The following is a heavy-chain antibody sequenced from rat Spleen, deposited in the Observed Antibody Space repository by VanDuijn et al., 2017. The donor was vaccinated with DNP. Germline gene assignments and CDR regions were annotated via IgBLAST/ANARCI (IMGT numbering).Heavy chain of an antibody. CDR1: GFTFNNYW. V-gene: IGHV5-31*01. CDR3: TGSQTGRGFAY. D-gene: IGHD5-1*01. CDR2: ITNTGGNT. J-gene: IGHJ3*01. Sequence: EVQLVESGGGLVQPGKSLKLSCVASGFTFNNYWMTWIRQAPGKGLEWVASITNTGGNTYYLDSMKGRFTISRDNVESTLYLQMNSLRSEDTATYYCTGSQTGRGFAYWGQGTLVTVSS.